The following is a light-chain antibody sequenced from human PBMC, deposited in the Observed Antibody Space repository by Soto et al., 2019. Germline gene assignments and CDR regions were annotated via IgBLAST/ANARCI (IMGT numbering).Light chain of an antibody. CDR2: RNN. CDR1: SSNIGSNY. Sequence: QSVLTQPPSASGTPGQRVTISCSGSSSNIGSNYVYWYQQLPGTAPKLLIYRNNQRPSGVPDRFSCSKSGTSASPAISGLRSEDEADYYCAAWDDSLSRSVFGGGTKLTVL. J-gene: IGLJ2*01. CDR3: AAWDDSLSRSV. V-gene: IGLV1-47*01.